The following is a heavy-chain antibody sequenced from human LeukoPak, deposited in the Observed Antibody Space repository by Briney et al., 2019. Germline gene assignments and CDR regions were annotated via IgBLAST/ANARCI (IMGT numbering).Heavy chain of an antibody. CDR2: ISGSGGST. Sequence: GGSLRLSCAASGFTFSSYAMSWVRQAPGKGLEGVSAISGSGGSTYYADSVKGRFTISRDNSKNTLYLQMNSLRAEDTAVYYCAKEVAHYYYYYMDVWGKGTTVTVSS. D-gene: IGHD2-15*01. J-gene: IGHJ6*03. CDR3: AKEVAHYYYYYMDV. V-gene: IGHV3-23*01. CDR1: GFTFSSYA.